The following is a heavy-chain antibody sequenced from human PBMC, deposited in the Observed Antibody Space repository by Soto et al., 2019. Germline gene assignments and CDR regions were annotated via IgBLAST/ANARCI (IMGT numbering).Heavy chain of an antibody. J-gene: IGHJ6*02. D-gene: IGHD1-26*01. V-gene: IGHV4-30-4*01. CDR3: AKGGGTDGGMDV. Sequence: PSETLSLTCTVSGGSIISGDYYWIFIRQPPGTGLEWIGYIYYSGSTYYNPSLESRVTISVDTSKNQFSLKLSSVTAADTAVYYGAKGGGTDGGMDVRGQGTTVTVAS. CDR2: IYYSGST. CDR1: GGSIISGDYY.